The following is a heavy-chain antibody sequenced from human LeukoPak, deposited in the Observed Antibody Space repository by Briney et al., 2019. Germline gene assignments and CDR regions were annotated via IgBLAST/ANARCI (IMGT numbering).Heavy chain of an antibody. CDR3: ARGQFQRGY. D-gene: IGHD3-10*01. CDR2: INHSGST. Sequence: SETLSLTCAVYGGSFSGYYWSWIRQPPGKGLEWIGEINHSGSTNYSPSLKSRVTMSVDTSKKQFSLILSSVAAADTAVYYCARGQFQRGYWGQGTLVTVSS. V-gene: IGHV4-34*01. J-gene: IGHJ4*02. CDR1: GGSFSGYY.